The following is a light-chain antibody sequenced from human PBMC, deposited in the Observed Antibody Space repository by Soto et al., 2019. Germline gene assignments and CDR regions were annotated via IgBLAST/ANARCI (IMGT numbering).Light chain of an antibody. Sequence: QSALTQPASVSGSPGQSITISCTGTSSDVGSYNLVSWYQQHPGKAPKLMIYEGSKRPSGVSNRFSGSKSDNTAALTISGLQAEDEADYYCCSYGGSSTYVFGTGTKLTVL. CDR3: CSYGGSSTYV. J-gene: IGLJ1*01. CDR2: EGS. V-gene: IGLV2-23*01. CDR1: SSDVGSYNL.